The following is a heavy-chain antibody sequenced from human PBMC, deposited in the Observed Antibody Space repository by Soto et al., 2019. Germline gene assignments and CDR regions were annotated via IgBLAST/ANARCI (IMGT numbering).Heavy chain of an antibody. CDR3: ARVVGAPNWFDP. V-gene: IGHV3-72*01. D-gene: IGHD1-26*01. CDR2: SRNKANSYTT. J-gene: IGHJ5*02. CDR1: GFTFSDHQ. Sequence: GGSLRLSCAASGFTFSDHQMDWVRPAPGKGLEWVGRSRNKANSYTTEYAASVKGRFTISRDDSKNSLYLQMNSLKIEDTAVYYCARVVGAPNWFDPWGQGTLVTVSS.